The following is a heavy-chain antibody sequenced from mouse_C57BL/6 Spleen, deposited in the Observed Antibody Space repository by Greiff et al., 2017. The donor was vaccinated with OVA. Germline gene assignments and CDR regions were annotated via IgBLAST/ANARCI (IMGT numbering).Heavy chain of an antibody. Sequence: EVKLMEPGGGLVKPGGSLKLSCAASGFTFSDYGMHWVRQAPETGLEWVAYISSGSSTIYYADTVKGRFTISRDNAKNTLFLQMTSLRSEDTAMYYCARFLYYYGSSDGYFDYWGQGTTLTVSS. V-gene: IGHV5-17*01. CDR1: GFTFSDYG. CDR2: ISSGSSTI. J-gene: IGHJ2*01. CDR3: ARFLYYYGSSDGYFDY. D-gene: IGHD1-1*01.